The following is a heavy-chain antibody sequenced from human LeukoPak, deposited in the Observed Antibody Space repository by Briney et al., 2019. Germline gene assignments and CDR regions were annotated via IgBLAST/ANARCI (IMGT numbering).Heavy chain of an antibody. CDR3: ARVLHYYGMDV. CDR1: GFIVSSNY. J-gene: IGHJ6*02. Sequence: PGGSLRLSCAASGFIVSSNYMGWVRQAPGKGLECVSVIYSGGSTYYADSVKGRFTISRDNSKNTVYLQMNSLRAEDRAVYYCARVLHYYGMDVWGQGTTVTVSS. CDR2: IYSGGST. V-gene: IGHV3-53*01.